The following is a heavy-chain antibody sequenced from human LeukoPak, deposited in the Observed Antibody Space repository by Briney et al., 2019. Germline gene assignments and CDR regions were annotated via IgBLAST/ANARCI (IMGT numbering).Heavy chain of an antibody. Sequence: SETLSLTCTVSGGSISSYYWSWIRQPPGKGLEWIGYIYYSGSTNYNPSLKRRVTISVDTSKNQFSLKLSSVPAEDTAVYYCARQGGEYGKLGFGAFDIWGQGTMVTVSS. CDR3: ARQGGEYGKLGFGAFDI. CDR1: GGSISSYY. CDR2: IYYSGST. V-gene: IGHV4-59*08. D-gene: IGHD4-17*01. J-gene: IGHJ3*02.